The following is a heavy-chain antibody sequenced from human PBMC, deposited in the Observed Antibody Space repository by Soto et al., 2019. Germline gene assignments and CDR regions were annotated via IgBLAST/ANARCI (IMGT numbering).Heavy chain of an antibody. V-gene: IGHV1-2*04. D-gene: IGHD3-9*01. CDR1: GYTFTGYY. CDR3: ARGPDILTGYYLYYFDY. J-gene: IGHJ4*02. Sequence: ASVKVSCKASGYTFTGYYMHWVRQAPGQGLEWMGWINPNSGGTNYAQKFQGWVTMTRDTSISTAYMELSRLRSDDTAVYYCARGPDILTGYYLYYFDYWGQGTLVTVS. CDR2: INPNSGGT.